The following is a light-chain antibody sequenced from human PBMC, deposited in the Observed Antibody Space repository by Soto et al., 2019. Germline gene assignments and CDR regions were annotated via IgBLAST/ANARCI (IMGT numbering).Light chain of an antibody. CDR2: KAS. Sequence: DIQMTQSPSTLSASVGDRVTITCRASQSISTWLAWFQQKPGKAPNLLIYKASSLESGVPSRFSGSGSGTEFTLTIRTLQPDDFATYYCQQYNSSPLTFGGGTKVEIK. V-gene: IGKV1-5*03. CDR3: QQYNSSPLT. CDR1: QSISTW. J-gene: IGKJ4*01.